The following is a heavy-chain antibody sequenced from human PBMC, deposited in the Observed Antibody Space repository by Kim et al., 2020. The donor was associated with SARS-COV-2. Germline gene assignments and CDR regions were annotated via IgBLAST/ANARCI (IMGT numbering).Heavy chain of an antibody. V-gene: IGHV3-21*01. CDR1: GFTFSSYS. CDR3: ARERGPDIVVVVAVLHDAFDI. D-gene: IGHD2-15*01. CDR2: ISSISSYI. Sequence: GGSLRLSCAASGFTFSSYSMNWVRQAPGKGLEWVSSISSISSYIYYADSAKGRFTISRDNAKNSLYLQMNSLRAEDTAVYYCARERGPDIVVVVAVLHDAFDIWGQGTMVTVSS. J-gene: IGHJ3*02.